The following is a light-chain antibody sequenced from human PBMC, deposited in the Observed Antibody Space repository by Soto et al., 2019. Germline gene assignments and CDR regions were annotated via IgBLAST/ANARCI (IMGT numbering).Light chain of an antibody. Sequence: DIEITQSPSSLSASVGDRVTITCRASQSISTYLNWYQQTQGKAPKLLIYAASSLQSGVPSRFSGSGSGTDFTLPLSSLQPEDFPTYYCQQSYSTPWTFGQGTKVDIK. V-gene: IGKV1-39*01. J-gene: IGKJ1*01. CDR3: QQSYSTPWT. CDR2: AAS. CDR1: QSISTY.